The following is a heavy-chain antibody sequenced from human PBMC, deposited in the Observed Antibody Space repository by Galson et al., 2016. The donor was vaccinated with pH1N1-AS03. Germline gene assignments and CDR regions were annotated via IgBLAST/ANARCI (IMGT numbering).Heavy chain of an antibody. CDR3: ARPSPLGNPGRKGLYTFDL. CDR1: GYNFMRYW. Sequence: QSGADVTKPGESLKISCMVSGYNFMRYWICCVRQMPGKGLEWLGIMYPEDSDIRYSPSFPGQVTISADKSTSTANLQWTSLEASDTDIYFRARPSPLGNPGRKGLYTFDLWGQGTKVTVS. V-gene: IGHV5-51*03. J-gene: IGHJ3*01. D-gene: IGHD7-27*01. CDR2: MYPEDSDI.